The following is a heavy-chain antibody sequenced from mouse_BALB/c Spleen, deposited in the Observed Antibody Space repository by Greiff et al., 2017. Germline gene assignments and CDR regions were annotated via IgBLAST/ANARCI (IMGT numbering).Heavy chain of an antibody. Sequence: QVQLQQSGAELAKPGASVKMSCKASGYTFTSYWMHWVKQRPGQGLEWIGYINPSTGYTEYNQKFKDKATLTADKSSSTAYMQLSSLTSEDSAVYYCAIQGYFDYWGQGTTLTVSS. CDR1: GYTFTSYW. J-gene: IGHJ2*01. CDR3: AIQGYFDY. CDR2: INPSTGYT. V-gene: IGHV1-7*01.